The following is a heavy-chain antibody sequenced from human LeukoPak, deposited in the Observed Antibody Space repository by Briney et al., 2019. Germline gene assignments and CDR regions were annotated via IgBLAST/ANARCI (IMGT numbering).Heavy chain of an antibody. CDR1: GYTFNGYY. Sequence: GASVKVSCKASGYTFNGYYTHWVRQAPGQGLEWMGWINPNIGDRNYAQKFQGRVTMTRDTSISTAYMELSRLRSDDTALYYCARSRMSDAFDIWGQGTMVTVSS. CDR3: ARSRMSDAFDI. CDR2: INPNIGDR. V-gene: IGHV1-2*02. D-gene: IGHD2-2*01. J-gene: IGHJ3*02.